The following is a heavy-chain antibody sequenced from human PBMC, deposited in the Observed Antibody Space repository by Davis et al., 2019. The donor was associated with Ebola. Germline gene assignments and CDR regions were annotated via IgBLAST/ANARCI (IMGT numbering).Heavy chain of an antibody. J-gene: IGHJ6*02. CDR1: GFTVSSNY. CDR3: ARAPRGVVKPRSYYYYGMDV. V-gene: IGHV3-21*01. D-gene: IGHD2-21*01. Sequence: GGSLRLSCAASGFTVSSNYMSWVRQAPGKGLEWVSSISSSSSYIYYADSVKGRFTISRDNAKNSLYLQMNSLRAEDTAVYYCARAPRGVVKPRSYYYYGMDVWGQGTTVTVSS. CDR2: ISSSSSYI.